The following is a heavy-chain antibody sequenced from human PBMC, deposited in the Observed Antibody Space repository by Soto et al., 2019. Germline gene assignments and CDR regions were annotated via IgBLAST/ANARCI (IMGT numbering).Heavy chain of an antibody. CDR1: GYSFTSYW. D-gene: IGHD3-10*01. V-gene: IGHV5-10-1*03. CDR2: IDPSDSYT. CDR3: ARRPMRPEPYGSGPFYDYYGMDV. J-gene: IGHJ6*02. Sequence: EVQLVQSGAEVKKPGESLRISCKGSGYSFTSYWISWVRQMPGKGLEWMGRIDPSDSYTNYSPSFQGHVTISADKSISTAYLRWSSLKASDTAMYYCARRPMRPEPYGSGPFYDYYGMDVWGQGTTVTVSS.